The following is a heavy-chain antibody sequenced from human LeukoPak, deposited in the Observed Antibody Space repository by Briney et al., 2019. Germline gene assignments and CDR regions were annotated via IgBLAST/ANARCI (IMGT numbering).Heavy chain of an antibody. J-gene: IGHJ6*03. CDR2: VYYTGNT. D-gene: IGHD2-15*01. Sequence: PSETLSLTCTVSGGSMTNYYWSWIRQPPGKGLGWIGYVYYTGNTRYDTSLTSRVIISVDTSRNQFSLRLYSVTAADTAVYYCARLLPNTLPGLPYNYHYLDVWGKGTTVTVSS. CDR3: ARLLPNTLPGLPYNYHYLDV. CDR1: GGSMTNYY. V-gene: IGHV4-59*01.